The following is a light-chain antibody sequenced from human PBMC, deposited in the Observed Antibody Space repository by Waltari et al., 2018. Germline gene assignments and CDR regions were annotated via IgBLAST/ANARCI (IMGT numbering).Light chain of an antibody. Sequence: SYVLPQPPSVSVAPGQTARITCDRFTLGSHSVHWYRQKEGQAPVLVVYDDDDRPSGIPERFSGSNSENTATLTISRVEAGDEADYYCQVWDSSSDYWVFGGGTKLTVL. CDR3: QVWDSSSDYWV. J-gene: IGLJ3*02. CDR1: TLGSHS. CDR2: DDD. V-gene: IGLV3-21*02.